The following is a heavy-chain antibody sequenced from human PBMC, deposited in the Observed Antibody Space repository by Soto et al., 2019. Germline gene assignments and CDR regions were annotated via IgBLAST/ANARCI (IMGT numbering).Heavy chain of an antibody. CDR2: IHHSGST. CDR3: ASHIAARPY. Sequence: PSETLSLTCAVSGVSISSNNWWTWVRQPPGKGLEWIGEIHHSGSTNYSPSLKSRVTISVDKSKNQFSLKLSSVTAADTAAYYCASHIAARPYWGPGTLVTVSS. CDR1: GVSISSNNW. V-gene: IGHV4-4*02. J-gene: IGHJ4*02. D-gene: IGHD6-6*01.